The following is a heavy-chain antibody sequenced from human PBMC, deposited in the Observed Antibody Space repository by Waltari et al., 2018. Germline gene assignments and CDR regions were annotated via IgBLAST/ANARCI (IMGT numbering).Heavy chain of an antibody. J-gene: IGHJ4*02. CDR1: ESTVTHPH. Sequence: EVQLVESGGGLMQTGGSLRLSCATSESTVTHPHVHWLRQASGKGLEWVSVIHGDGRTHYADSVKGRFTISRDSSKNTVYLQMDSLRVGDAAVYYCTRDRGSYSSSGYALGGMHYWGQGTLVTVSS. D-gene: IGHD3-16*01. V-gene: IGHV3-53*01. CDR2: IHGDGRT. CDR3: TRDRGSYSSSGYALGGMHY.